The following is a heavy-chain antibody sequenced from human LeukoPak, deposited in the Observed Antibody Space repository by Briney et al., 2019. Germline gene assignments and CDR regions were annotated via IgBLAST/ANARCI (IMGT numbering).Heavy chain of an antibody. V-gene: IGHV3-23*01. CDR1: GFTFSNYA. CDR3: AKDLYDSSGSRYDY. CDR2: MSAGGSST. D-gene: IGHD3-22*01. Sequence: HPVGSLRLSCAASGFTFSNYAMSWVRQAPGKGLEWVSAMSAGGSSTWYADSVKGRLTISRDNPKNTLFLQMNSLRAEDTAVYYCAKDLYDSSGSRYDYWGQGTLVTVSS. J-gene: IGHJ4*02.